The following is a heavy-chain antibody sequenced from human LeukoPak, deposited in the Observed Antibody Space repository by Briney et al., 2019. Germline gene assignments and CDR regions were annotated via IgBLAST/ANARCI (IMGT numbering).Heavy chain of an antibody. D-gene: IGHD6-13*01. J-gene: IGHJ6*02. Sequence: PGGSLRLSCAASGFTFSTHAMSWVRQAPGKRLEWVSAISASGGVTWYADSVKGRFTISRDNSKNTVYMQMNSLRADDTAVYYCATDNEQLLSPRATYGLDVWGQGTTVTVSS. CDR3: ATDNEQLLSPRATYGLDV. V-gene: IGHV3-23*01. CDR1: GFTFSTHA. CDR2: ISASGGVT.